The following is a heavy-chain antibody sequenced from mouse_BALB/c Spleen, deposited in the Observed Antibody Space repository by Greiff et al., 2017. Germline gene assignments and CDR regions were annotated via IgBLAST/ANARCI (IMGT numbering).Heavy chain of an antibody. J-gene: IGHJ4*01. D-gene: IGHD2-1*01. V-gene: IGHV2-9*02. Sequence: VQLVESGPGLVAPSQSLSITCTVSGFSLTSYGVHWVRQPPGKGLEWLGVIWAGGSTNYNSALMSRLSISKDNSKSQVFLKMNSLQTDDTAMYYCARGDYYGNYYAMDYWGQGTSVTVSS. CDR2: IWAGGST. CDR1: GFSLTSYG. CDR3: ARGDYYGNYYAMDY.